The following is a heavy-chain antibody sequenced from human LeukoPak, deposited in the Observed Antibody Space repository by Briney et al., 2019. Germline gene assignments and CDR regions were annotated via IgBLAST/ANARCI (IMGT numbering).Heavy chain of an antibody. J-gene: IGHJ5*02. V-gene: IGHV4-59*01. CDR2: IYYSGST. CDR1: GGSISSYY. Sequence: SETLSLTCTVSGGSISSYYWSWIRQPPGKGLEWIGYIYYSGSTNYNPSLKSRVTISVDTSKNQFSLKLSSVTAADTAVYYCARVLTLEVPAANWIDPWGQGTLVTVSS. CDR3: ARVLTLEVPAANWIDP. D-gene: IGHD2-2*01.